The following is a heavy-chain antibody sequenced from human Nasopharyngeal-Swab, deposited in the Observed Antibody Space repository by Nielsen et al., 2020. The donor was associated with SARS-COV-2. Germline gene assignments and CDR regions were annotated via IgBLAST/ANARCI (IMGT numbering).Heavy chain of an antibody. D-gene: IGHD3-16*01. V-gene: IGHV3-21*01. J-gene: IGHJ4*02. CDR3: ARDGGYYHGDLVY. CDR1: GFTFSSYS. Sequence: GESLKISCAASGFTFSSYSMNWVRQAPGKGLEWVSSISSSSSYIYYADSVKGRFTISRDNAKNSLYLQMNSLRAEDTAVYYCARDGGYYHGDLVYWGQGTLVTVSS. CDR2: ISSSSSYI.